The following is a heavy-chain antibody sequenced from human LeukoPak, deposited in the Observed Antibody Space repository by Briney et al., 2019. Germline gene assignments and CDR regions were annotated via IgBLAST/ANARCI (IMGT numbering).Heavy chain of an antibody. CDR1: GFTFSSYG. D-gene: IGHD2-15*01. CDR3: VRAQREHCSGGSCYRGAFDI. Sequence: GGSLRLSCAASGFTFSSYGMSWVRQAPGKGLEWVSAISGSGGSTNYADSVRGRFTISRDNAKNTLYLQMNSLRAEDTAVYYCVRAQREHCSGGSCYRGAFDIWGRGTMVTVSS. V-gene: IGHV3-23*01. J-gene: IGHJ3*02. CDR2: ISGSGGST.